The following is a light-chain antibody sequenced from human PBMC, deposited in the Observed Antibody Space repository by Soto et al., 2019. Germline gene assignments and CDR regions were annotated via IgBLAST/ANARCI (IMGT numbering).Light chain of an antibody. CDR2: AAS. CDR1: QTLDSY. J-gene: IGKJ5*01. CDR3: QQSYSTPIT. V-gene: IGKV1-39*01. Sequence: IRMTQSRSSRSASVGDRVTIACRASQTLDSYLNWYQQKPGKAPKLLIYAASSLQSGVPSRFSGSGSGTDFTPTISSLQPEDFATYYCQQSYSTPITFGQGTRLEIK.